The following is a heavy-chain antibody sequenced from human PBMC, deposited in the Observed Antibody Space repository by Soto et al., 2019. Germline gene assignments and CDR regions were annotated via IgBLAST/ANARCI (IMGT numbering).Heavy chain of an antibody. V-gene: IGHV5-10-1*01. CDR1: GYSFTSYW. CDR2: IDPSDSYT. D-gene: IGHD6-19*01. J-gene: IGHJ6*02. CDR3: TVAGTYYYGMDV. Sequence: GESLKISCKGSGYSFTSYWTSWVRQMPGKGLEWMGRIDPSDSYTNYSPSFQGHVTISADKSISTAYLQRSSLKASDTAMYYCTVAGTYYYGMDVWGQGTTVTVSS.